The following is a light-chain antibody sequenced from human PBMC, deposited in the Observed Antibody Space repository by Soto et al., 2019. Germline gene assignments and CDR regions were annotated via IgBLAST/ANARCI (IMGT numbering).Light chain of an antibody. Sequence: QSALTQPASVSGSPGQSITISCTGTSSDVGGYNYVSWYQQHPGKAPKLMIYDVSNRPSGVSNRFSGSKSGNTASLTISGLQAEDEAYYYCSSYTSSSTVLFGGVTQLTVL. CDR3: SSYTSSSTVL. CDR1: SSDVGGYNY. J-gene: IGLJ2*01. CDR2: DVS. V-gene: IGLV2-14*01.